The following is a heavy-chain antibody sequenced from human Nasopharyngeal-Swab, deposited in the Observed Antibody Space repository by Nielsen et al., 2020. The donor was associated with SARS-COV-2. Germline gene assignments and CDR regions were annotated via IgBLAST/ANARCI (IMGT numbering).Heavy chain of an antibody. CDR3: ARGSRAWY. J-gene: IGHJ4*02. Sequence: GGSLRLSCAASGFTFSNYEMNWVRQAPGKGLEWVSYIGGGGSPIYYADSVKGRFTISRDNAKKSLYLQMDSLRAEDTAVYYCARGSRAWYWGQGTLVTVSS. CDR1: GFTFSNYE. V-gene: IGHV3-48*03. CDR2: IGGGGSPI.